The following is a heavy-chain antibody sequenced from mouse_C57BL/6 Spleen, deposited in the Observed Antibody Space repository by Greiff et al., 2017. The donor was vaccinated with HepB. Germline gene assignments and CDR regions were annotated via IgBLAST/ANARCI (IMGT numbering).Heavy chain of an antibody. Sequence: VQLQQSGPVLVKPGASVKMSCKASGYTFTDYYMNWVKQSHGKSLEWIGVINPYNGGTSYNQKFKGKATLTVDESSSTAYMELNSLTSEDSAVYYCARRYYGSSYGFAYWGQGTLVTVSA. CDR3: ARRYYGSSYGFAY. J-gene: IGHJ3*01. CDR2: INPYNGGT. D-gene: IGHD1-1*01. CDR1: GYTFTDYY. V-gene: IGHV1-19*01.